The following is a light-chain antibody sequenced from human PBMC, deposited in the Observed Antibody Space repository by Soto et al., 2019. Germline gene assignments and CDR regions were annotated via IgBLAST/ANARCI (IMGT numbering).Light chain of an antibody. CDR3: QQYGSSPLT. J-gene: IGKJ4*02. V-gene: IGKV3-20*01. CDR2: GAS. Sequence: EIVLTQSPGTLSLSPGETATLSCRASQSVSSSYLAWYQQKPGQAPRRLIYGASSRATGIPDRFSGSGSGTAVTLTISRLEPEDFAVYYCQQYGSSPLTFGGGTKVEIK. CDR1: QSVSSSY.